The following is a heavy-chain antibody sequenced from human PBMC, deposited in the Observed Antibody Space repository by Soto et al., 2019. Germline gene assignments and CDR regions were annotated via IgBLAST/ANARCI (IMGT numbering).Heavy chain of an antibody. CDR2: ISAYNGNT. J-gene: IGHJ6*03. D-gene: IGHD3-3*01. CDR1: GYTFTSYG. CDR3: ARDKIFWSGYLAPYMDV. V-gene: IGHV1-18*01. Sequence: GASVKVSCKASGYTFTSYGISWVRQAPGQGLEWMGWISAYNGNTNYAQKLQGRVTMTTDTSTSTAYMELRSLRSDDTAVYYCARDKIFWSGYLAPYMDVWGKGTTVTVSS.